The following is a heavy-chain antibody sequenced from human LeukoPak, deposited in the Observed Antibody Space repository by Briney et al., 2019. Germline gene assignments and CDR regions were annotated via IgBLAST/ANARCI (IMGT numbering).Heavy chain of an antibody. V-gene: IGHV1-24*01. J-gene: IGHJ5*02. Sequence: GASVKVSCKVSGYTLTELSMHWVRQAPGKGLEWTGGFDPEDGETIYAQKFQGRVTITADESTSTAYMELSSLRSEDTAVYYCARDGWFDPWGQGTLVTVSS. CDR3: ARDGWFDP. CDR2: FDPEDGET. CDR1: GYTLTELS.